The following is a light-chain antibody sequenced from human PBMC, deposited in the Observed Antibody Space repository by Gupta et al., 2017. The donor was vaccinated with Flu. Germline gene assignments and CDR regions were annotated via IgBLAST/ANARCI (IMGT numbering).Light chain of an antibody. V-gene: IGLV4-60*03. Sequence: QPVLTQSSSASASLGSSVKRTCTLSSGHRRNIIAWHQQQPGKAPRFWMNLEGSGTYNKTSGVPDRFSGSSSGADRYPTIANRQAEDEDDYDCETGDSNVWVFGGGTKLTVL. CDR3: ETGDSNVWV. J-gene: IGLJ3*02. CDR1: SGHRRNI. CDR2: LEGSGTY.